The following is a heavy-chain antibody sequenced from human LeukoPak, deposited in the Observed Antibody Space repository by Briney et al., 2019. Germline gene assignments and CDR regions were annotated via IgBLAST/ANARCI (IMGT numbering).Heavy chain of an antibody. Sequence: KSSETLSLTCTVSGGSISSGSYYWSWIRQPPGKGLEWIGSIYHSGSTYYNPSLKSRVTISVDTSKNQFSLKLSSVTAADTAVYYCAREILTPTDYFDYWGQGTLVTVSS. J-gene: IGHJ4*02. CDR2: IYHSGST. CDR1: GGSISSGSYY. CDR3: AREILTPTDYFDY. D-gene: IGHD1-1*01. V-gene: IGHV4-39*07.